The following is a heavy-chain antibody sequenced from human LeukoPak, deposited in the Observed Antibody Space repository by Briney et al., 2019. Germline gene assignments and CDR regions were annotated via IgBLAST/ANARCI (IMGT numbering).Heavy chain of an antibody. CDR2: ISYDGSNK. J-gene: IGHJ3*02. CDR1: GFTFSSYG. Sequence: HPGGSLRLSCAASGFTFSSYGMHWVRQAPGKGLEWVAVISYDGSNKYYADSVKARFTISRDNSKNTLYLQMNSLRAEDTAVYYCADPPRDIWGQGTMVTVSS. CDR3: ADPPRDI. V-gene: IGHV3-30*03.